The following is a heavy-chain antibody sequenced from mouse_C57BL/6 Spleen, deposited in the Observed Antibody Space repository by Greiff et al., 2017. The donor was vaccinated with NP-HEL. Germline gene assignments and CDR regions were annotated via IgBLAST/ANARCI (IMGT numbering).Heavy chain of an antibody. J-gene: IGHJ4*01. CDR3: ARRDYDYDENYYAMDY. CDR2: IYPRSGNT. D-gene: IGHD2-4*01. Sequence: VQLQQSGAELARPGASVKLSCKASGYTFTSYGISWVKQRTGQGLEWIGEIYPRSGNTYYNEKFKGKATLTADKSSSTAYMGLRSLTSEDSAVYFCARRDYDYDENYYAMDYWGQGTSVTVSS. V-gene: IGHV1-81*01. CDR1: GYTFTSYG.